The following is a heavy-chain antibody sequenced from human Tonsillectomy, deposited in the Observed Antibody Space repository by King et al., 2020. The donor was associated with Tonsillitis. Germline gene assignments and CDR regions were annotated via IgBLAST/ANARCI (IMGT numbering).Heavy chain of an antibody. CDR3: ARIDNSGYYDSSGYYYY. D-gene: IGHD3-22*01. Sequence: QLQESGPGLVKPSETLSLTCTVSGGSISSSSYYWGWIRQPPGKGLEWIGSIYYSGSTYYNPSLKSRVTISVDTSKNQFSLRLSSVTAADTAVYYCARIDNSGYYDSSGYYYYWGQGTLVTVSS. V-gene: IGHV4-39*01. J-gene: IGHJ4*02. CDR1: GGSISSSSYY. CDR2: IYYSGST.